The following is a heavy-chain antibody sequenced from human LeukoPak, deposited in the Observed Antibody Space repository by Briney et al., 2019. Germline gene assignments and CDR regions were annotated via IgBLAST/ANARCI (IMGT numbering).Heavy chain of an antibody. CDR3: ARVVKGSSWYPHYYYYYMDV. V-gene: IGHV3-48*03. D-gene: IGHD6-13*01. CDR2: ISSSGSTI. CDR1: GFTFSSYE. Sequence: GGSLRLSCAASGFTFSSYEMNWVRQAPGKGLEWVSYISSSGSTIYYADSVKGRFTISRDNAKNSLYLQMNSLRAEDTAVYYCARVVKGSSWYPHYYYYYMDVWGKGTTVTVSS. J-gene: IGHJ6*03.